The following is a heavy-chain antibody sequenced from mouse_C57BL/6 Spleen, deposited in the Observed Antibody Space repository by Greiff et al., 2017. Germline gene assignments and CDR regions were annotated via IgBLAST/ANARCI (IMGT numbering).Heavy chain of an antibody. V-gene: IGHV1-64*01. CDR1: GYTFTSYW. J-gene: IGHJ2*01. CDR2: IHPNSGST. Sequence: VKLQQPGAELVKPGASVKLSCKASGYTFTSYWMHWVKQRPGQGLEWIGMIHPNSGSTNYNEKFKSKATLTVDKSSSTAYMQLSSLTSEDSAVYYCARRGIYYDYDAYFDYWGQGTTLTVSS. CDR3: ARRGIYYDYDAYFDY. D-gene: IGHD2-4*01.